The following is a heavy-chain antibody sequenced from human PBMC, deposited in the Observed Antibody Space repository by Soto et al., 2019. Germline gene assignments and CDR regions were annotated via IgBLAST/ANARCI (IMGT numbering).Heavy chain of an antibody. Sequence: QITLKESGPTLVKPTQTLTLTCTFSGFSLSTSGVGVGWIRQPPGKALEWLALIYWDDDKRYSPSLKSRLTITKDTSKYQVVLTMTNMDPVDTATYYCEHTRLPNEDNWFDLWGQGTLVTVSS. CDR1: GFSLSTSGVG. CDR2: IYWDDDK. V-gene: IGHV2-5*02. J-gene: IGHJ5*02. CDR3: EHTRLPNEDNWFDL. D-gene: IGHD2-8*01.